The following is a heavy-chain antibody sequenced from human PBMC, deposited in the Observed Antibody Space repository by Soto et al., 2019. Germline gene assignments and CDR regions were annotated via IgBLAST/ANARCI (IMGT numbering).Heavy chain of an antibody. CDR1: GFTFTNYA. Sequence: GGSLRLSCAASGFTFTNYAMYWVRQAPGKGLEWVAIMSYDGSNAYYADSVKGRLTISRDNSKNTLYLQMNGLRSEDTAVYYCVKDEGVMVGATTIYFFDYWGQGALVTVSS. V-gene: IGHV3-30*18. J-gene: IGHJ4*02. D-gene: IGHD2-15*01. CDR2: MSYDGSNA. CDR3: VKDEGVMVGATTIYFFDY.